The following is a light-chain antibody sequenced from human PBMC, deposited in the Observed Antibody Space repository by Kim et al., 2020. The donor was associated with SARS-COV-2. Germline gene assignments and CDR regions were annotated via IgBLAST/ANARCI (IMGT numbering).Light chain of an antibody. V-gene: IGLV3-1*01. Sequence: VSPEQTASITCSGDKLGDKYACWYQQKPGQSPVLVIYQDSKRPSGIPERFSGSNSGNTATLTISGTQAMDEADYYCQAWDSSTAVFGGGTQLTVL. CDR3: QAWDSSTAV. J-gene: IGLJ2*01. CDR1: KLGDKY. CDR2: QDS.